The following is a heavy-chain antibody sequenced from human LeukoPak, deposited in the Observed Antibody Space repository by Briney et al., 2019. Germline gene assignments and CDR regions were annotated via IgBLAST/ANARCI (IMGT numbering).Heavy chain of an antibody. CDR1: GYRFTMYW. D-gene: IGHD3-22*01. CDR2: IYPGDSDA. Sequence: GESLKISCKGTGYRFTMYWIAWVRQMPGKGLDWMGMIYPGDSDARYSPSVQGQVTISADKSISTAYLQWSSLKASDTAMYYCARSSFGAYDSSGLDAFDIWGQGTMVTVSS. J-gene: IGHJ3*02. V-gene: IGHV5-51*01. CDR3: ARSSFGAYDSSGLDAFDI.